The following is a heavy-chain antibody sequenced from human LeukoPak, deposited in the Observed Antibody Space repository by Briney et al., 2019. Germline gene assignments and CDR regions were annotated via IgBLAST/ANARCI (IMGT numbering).Heavy chain of an antibody. V-gene: IGHV5-51*01. CDR3: ARLGYDFWSGYYTHYYYYYGMDV. J-gene: IGHJ6*02. CDR2: IYPGDSDT. CDR1: GYSFTSYW. Sequence: LGESLKISCKGSGYSFTSYWIGWVRQMPGKGLEWMGIIYPGDSDTRYSPSFQGQVTISADKSISTAYLQWSSLKASDTAMYYCARLGYDFWSGYYTHYYYYYGMDVWGQGTTVTVSS. D-gene: IGHD3-3*01.